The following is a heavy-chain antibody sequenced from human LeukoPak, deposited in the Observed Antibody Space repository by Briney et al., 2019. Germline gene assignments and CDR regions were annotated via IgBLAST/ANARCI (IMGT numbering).Heavy chain of an antibody. CDR2: INHRGST. V-gene: IGHV4-34*01. Sequence: SETLSLTCAVYGGSFSGYFWSWIRQPPGKGLEWIGEINHRGSTNYNPSLKSRVTISEDTSKNQFSLKLNSVTAADTALYYCARGGLRGFPLGLLDYWGQGTLVTVSS. CDR1: GGSFSGYF. CDR3: ARGGLRGFPLGLLDY. J-gene: IGHJ4*02.